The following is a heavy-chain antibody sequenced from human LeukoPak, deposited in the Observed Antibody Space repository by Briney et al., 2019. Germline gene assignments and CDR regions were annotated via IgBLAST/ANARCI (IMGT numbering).Heavy chain of an antibody. J-gene: IGHJ4*02. D-gene: IGHD3-3*01. CDR1: GGSISSGGYY. CDR2: IYYSGST. CDR3: ARIYDFWSGLPDY. V-gene: IGHV4-31*03. Sequence: PSQTLSLTCTVSGGSISSGGYYWSWIRQHPGKGLEWIGYIYYSGSTYYNPSLKSRVTIPVDTSKNQFSLKLSSVTAADTAVYYCARIYDFWSGLPDYWGQGTLVTVSS.